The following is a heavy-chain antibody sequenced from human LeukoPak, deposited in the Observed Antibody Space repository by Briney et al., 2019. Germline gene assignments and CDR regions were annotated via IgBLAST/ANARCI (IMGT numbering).Heavy chain of an antibody. Sequence: GGSLRLSCAASGFTFSSHLMTWVRQAPGKGLEWVANIYQDGREKYYAGSVKGRFTISRDNAKNSLFLQMDSLRAEDTAVYYCAGERPSSSWYDYWGQGTLVTVSS. CDR2: IYQDGREK. CDR3: AGERPSSSWYDY. CDR1: GFTFSSHL. J-gene: IGHJ4*02. D-gene: IGHD6-13*01. V-gene: IGHV3-7*01.